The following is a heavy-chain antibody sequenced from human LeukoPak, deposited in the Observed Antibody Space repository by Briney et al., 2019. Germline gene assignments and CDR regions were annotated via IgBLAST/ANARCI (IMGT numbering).Heavy chain of an antibody. J-gene: IGHJ5*02. Sequence: GGSLRLSCAASGFTFSSYAMSWVRQAPGKGLEWVSAISGSGGSTYYADSVKGRFTISRDNSKNTLYLQMNSLRAEDTAVYYCANGFRAARLPPVDPWGQGTLVTVSS. CDR1: GFTFSSYA. CDR2: ISGSGGST. CDR3: ANGFRAARLPPVDP. D-gene: IGHD6-6*01. V-gene: IGHV3-23*01.